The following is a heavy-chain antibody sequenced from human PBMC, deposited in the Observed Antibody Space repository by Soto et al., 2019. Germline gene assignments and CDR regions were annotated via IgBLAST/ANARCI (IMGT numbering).Heavy chain of an antibody. V-gene: IGHV3-15*01. CDR3: TTHTVNIVVVPARYFDL. Sequence: EVQLVESGGGLVKPGGSLRLSCAASGFTFSNAWMSWVRQAPGKGLEWVGRIKSKTDGGTTDYAAPVKGRFTISRDDSKNTLYLQMNSLKTEDTAVYYCTTHTVNIVVVPARYFDLWGRGTLVTVSS. D-gene: IGHD2-2*01. J-gene: IGHJ2*01. CDR1: GFTFSNAW. CDR2: IKSKTDGGTT.